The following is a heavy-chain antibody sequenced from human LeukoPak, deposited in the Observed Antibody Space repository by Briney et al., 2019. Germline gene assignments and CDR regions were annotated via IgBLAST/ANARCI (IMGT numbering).Heavy chain of an antibody. V-gene: IGHV1-69*04. J-gene: IGHJ4*02. CDR1: GGTFSSYA. CDR2: IIPILGIA. CDR3: ARELVVVTAINYFDY. Sequence: ASVKVSCKASGGTFSSYATSWVRQAPGQGLEWMGRIIPILGIANYAQKFQGRVTITADKSTSTAYMELSSLRSEDTAVYYCARELVVVTAINYFDYWGQGTLVTVSS. D-gene: IGHD2-21*02.